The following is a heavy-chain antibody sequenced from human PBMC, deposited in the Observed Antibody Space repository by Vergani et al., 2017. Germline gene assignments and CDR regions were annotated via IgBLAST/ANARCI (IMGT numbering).Heavy chain of an antibody. D-gene: IGHD6-13*01. Sequence: EVQLVESGGGLVQPGRSLRLSCAASGFTFDDYAMHWVRPAPGKGLEWVSGRNWNSDSIAYADSVKGRFTISRDNAKNSLYLQMNSLRAEDTALYYCVKDIAASGNYWYFDLWGRGTLVTVSS. CDR3: VKDIAASGNYWYFDL. CDR2: RNWNSDSI. V-gene: IGHV3-9*01. J-gene: IGHJ2*01. CDR1: GFTFDDYA.